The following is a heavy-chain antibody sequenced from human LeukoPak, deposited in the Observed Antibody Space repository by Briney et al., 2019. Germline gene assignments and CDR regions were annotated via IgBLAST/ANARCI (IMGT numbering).Heavy chain of an antibody. CDR2: IYYSGST. CDR3: ARAFGYSAE. D-gene: IGHD5-18*01. CDR1: GGSISRGEYY. V-gene: IGHV4-30-4*08. Sequence: SETLSLTCTVSGGSISRGEYYWSWIHQPPARGLEWIGYIYYSGSTYYNPSLKSRVTISVDTSKNQFSLKLSSVTAADTAVYYCARAFGYSAEWGKGTPVTVSS. J-gene: IGHJ4*02.